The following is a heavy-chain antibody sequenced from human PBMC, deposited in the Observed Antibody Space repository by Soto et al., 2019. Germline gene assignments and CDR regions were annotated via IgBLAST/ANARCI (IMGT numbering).Heavy chain of an antibody. Sequence: GWSLRLSCAYSVFTVSSNYMSWVRQAPGKGLEWVSVIYSGGSTYYADSVKGRFTISRDNSKNTLYLQMNSLRAEDTAVYYCARDLSSPPGGYYYYGMDVWGQGTTVTVSS. D-gene: IGHD6-19*01. CDR3: ARDLSSPPGGYYYYGMDV. V-gene: IGHV3-53*01. CDR2: IYSGGST. CDR1: VFTVSSNY. J-gene: IGHJ6*02.